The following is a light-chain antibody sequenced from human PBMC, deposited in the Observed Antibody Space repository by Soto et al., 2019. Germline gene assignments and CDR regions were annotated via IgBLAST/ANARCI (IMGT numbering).Light chain of an antibody. CDR3: QQTYTTPYT. V-gene: IGKV1-39*01. CDR1: QRVTTY. Sequence: IQMTQSPSSLSASVGDRVTITWRASQRVTTYVNWYQQKPGGAPKLLITTSGTLQRGVPSRFSGSGSGTEFTLTITTLQPGDFATYFCQQTYTTPYTFGQGTKLEI. J-gene: IGKJ2*01. CDR2: TSG.